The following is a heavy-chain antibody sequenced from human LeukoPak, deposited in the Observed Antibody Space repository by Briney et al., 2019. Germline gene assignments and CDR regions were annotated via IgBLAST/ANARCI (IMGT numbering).Heavy chain of an antibody. J-gene: IGHJ4*02. CDR3: AKDVTTSGTTRFDY. Sequence: PGGSLRLSCAASGFTFSTYSMHWVRQAPGKGLVWVSRISGSGGSTYFADSVKGRFTISRDNSKKTLYLQMNSLRAEDTAVYYCAKDVTTSGTTRFDYWGQGTLVTVSS. CDR1: GFTFSTYS. D-gene: IGHD4-17*01. V-gene: IGHV3-23*01. CDR2: ISGSGGST.